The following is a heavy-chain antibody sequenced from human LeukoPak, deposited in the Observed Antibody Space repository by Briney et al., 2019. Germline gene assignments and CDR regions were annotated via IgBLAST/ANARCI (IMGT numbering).Heavy chain of an antibody. V-gene: IGHV1-46*01. CDR3: AREGGPTVVNSGMDV. Sequence: ASVKVSCKASGYTFTSYYMHWVRQAPGQGLEWMGIINPSGGSTSYAQKFQGRVTMTRDTSTSTVYMELSSLRSEDTAVYYCAREGGPTVVNSGMDVWGQGTTVTVFS. CDR2: INPSGGST. CDR1: GYTFTSYY. J-gene: IGHJ6*02. D-gene: IGHD4-23*01.